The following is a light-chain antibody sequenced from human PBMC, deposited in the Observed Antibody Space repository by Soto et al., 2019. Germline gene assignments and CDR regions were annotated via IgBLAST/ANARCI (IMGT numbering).Light chain of an antibody. V-gene: IGKV3-15*01. Sequence: EIVMTQSPATLSVSPGERATLSCWASQSVSTSVAWYQQKPGQAPRLLIYGAYTRATGFPARFSGSGSGTDFTLTISSLEPEDFAVYYCQQRSNWPPITFGQGTRLEIK. J-gene: IGKJ5*01. CDR1: QSVSTS. CDR3: QQRSNWPPIT. CDR2: GAY.